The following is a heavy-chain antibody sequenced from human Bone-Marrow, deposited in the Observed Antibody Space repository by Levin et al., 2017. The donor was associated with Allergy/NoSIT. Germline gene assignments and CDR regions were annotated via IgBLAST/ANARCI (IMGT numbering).Heavy chain of an antibody. V-gene: IGHV2-5*01. Sequence: GSGPTLVKPPQTLTLTCTFSGFSLSASGMGVGWIRQPPGKALEWLALIYSNYDSRYSPSLRSRLTVTKDTSKPQVVLTMTNMDPVDTATYYCARATSEYYFDSWGQGTLVTVSS. J-gene: IGHJ4*02. CDR1: GFSLSASGMG. CDR3: ARATSEYYFDS. CDR2: IYSNYDS.